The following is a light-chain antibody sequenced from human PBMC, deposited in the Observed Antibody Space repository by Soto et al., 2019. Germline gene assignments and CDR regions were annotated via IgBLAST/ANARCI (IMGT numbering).Light chain of an antibody. J-gene: IGLJ2*01. Sequence: QLVLTQSPSASASLGASVKLTCTLSSGHSNYAIAWHQQQSEKGPRYLMKLNSDGSHSKGDGIPDRFSGSSSGAERYHTISSLQSEDEADSSCQTWGSGIVVFGGGTKLTV. CDR1: SGHSNYA. V-gene: IGLV4-69*01. CDR3: QTWGSGIVV. CDR2: LNSDGSH.